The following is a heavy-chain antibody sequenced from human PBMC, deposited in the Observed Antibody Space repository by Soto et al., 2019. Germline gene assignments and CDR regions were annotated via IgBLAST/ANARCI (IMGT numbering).Heavy chain of an antibody. J-gene: IGHJ4*02. CDR3: ARSAAYYFDY. Sequence: SETLSLTCTVSGGSISSGGYYWSWIRQHPGKGLEWIGYIYYSGSTYYNPSLKIRVTISVDTSKNQFSLKLTSVTDADTAVYYCARSAAYYFDYWGQGTLVTVSS. CDR1: GGSISSGGYY. D-gene: IGHD6-25*01. CDR2: IYYSGST. V-gene: IGHV4-31*03.